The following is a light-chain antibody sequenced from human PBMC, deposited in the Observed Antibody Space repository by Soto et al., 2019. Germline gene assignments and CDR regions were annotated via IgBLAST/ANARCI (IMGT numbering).Light chain of an antibody. Sequence: DIQMTQSPSTLSASVGDRVTITSRASQSISSWLAWYQQKPGRAPKPMIYDASSLESGVPSRFSGSGAGKEFTLTISSLQPDDFATYYCQQYNSYPGTFGQGTKVDIK. CDR1: QSISSW. CDR2: DAS. CDR3: QQYNSYPGT. J-gene: IGKJ1*01. V-gene: IGKV1-5*01.